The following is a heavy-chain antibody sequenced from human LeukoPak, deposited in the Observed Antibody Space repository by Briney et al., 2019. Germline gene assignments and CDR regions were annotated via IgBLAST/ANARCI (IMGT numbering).Heavy chain of an antibody. D-gene: IGHD3-9*01. CDR3: ARKGYDILTGYDGYYYYYYMDV. Sequence: PGGSLRLSCAASGFTFSSYEMNWVRQAPGKGLEGVSYISSSSSTIYYADSVKGRFTISRDNAKNSLYLQMNSLRAEDTAVYYCARKGYDILTGYDGYYYYYYMDVWGKGTTVTVSS. CDR1: GFTFSSYE. CDR2: ISSSSSTI. V-gene: IGHV3-48*01. J-gene: IGHJ6*03.